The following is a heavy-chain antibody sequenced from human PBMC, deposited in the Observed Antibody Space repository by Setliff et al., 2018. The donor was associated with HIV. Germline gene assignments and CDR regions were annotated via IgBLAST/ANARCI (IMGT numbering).Heavy chain of an antibody. V-gene: IGHV4-34*01. J-gene: IGHJ4*02. CDR2: INHSGIT. Sequence: SETLSLTCTVSGVSISNYYWSWIRQPPGTGLEWIGEINHSGITNYNPTLRSRVTISLDTSTSQFSLRLNSVTAADTAHYFCVVYFIGNGGRGLWGQGTQVTVSS. D-gene: IGHD2-15*01. CDR1: GVSISNYY. CDR3: VVYFIGNGGRGL.